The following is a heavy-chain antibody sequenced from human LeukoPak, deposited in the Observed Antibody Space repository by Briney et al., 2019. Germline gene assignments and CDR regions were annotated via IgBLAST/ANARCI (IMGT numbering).Heavy chain of an antibody. V-gene: IGHV3-23*01. Sequence: GGSLRLSCVASEFTFSNYAMSWVRQAPGKGLEWVSAISGSGGSTYYADSVKGRFTISRDNSKNTLYLQMNSLRAEDTAVYYCAKDREDGGDCYSDYWGQGTLVTVSS. J-gene: IGHJ4*02. D-gene: IGHD2-21*02. CDR3: AKDREDGGDCYSDY. CDR2: ISGSGGST. CDR1: EFTFSNYA.